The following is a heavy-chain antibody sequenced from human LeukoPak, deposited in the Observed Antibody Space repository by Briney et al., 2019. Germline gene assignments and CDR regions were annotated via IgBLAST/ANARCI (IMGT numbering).Heavy chain of an antibody. Sequence: SETLSLTCTVSGGSFTSSNYYWGWIRQPPGKGLEWIGSIHYGGSAFYNPSLKSRVTMSVDTSKNQFSLKLSSVTAADTVIYYCARPGYSSSWSYFDYWGRGTLVTVSS. CDR1: GGSFTSSNYY. J-gene: IGHJ4*02. CDR2: IHYGGSA. D-gene: IGHD6-13*01. V-gene: IGHV4-39*01. CDR3: ARPGYSSSWSYFDY.